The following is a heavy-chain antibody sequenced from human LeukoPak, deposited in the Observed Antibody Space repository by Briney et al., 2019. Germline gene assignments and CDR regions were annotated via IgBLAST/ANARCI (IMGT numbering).Heavy chain of an antibody. CDR3: AREYSSRCFDY. Sequence: PGGSLRLSCAASGFTFSSYSMNWARQAPGKGLEWVSSISSSSSYIYYADSVKGRFTISRDNAKNSLYLQTNSLRAEDTAVYYCAREYSSRCFDYWGQGTLVTVSS. CDR1: GFTFSSYS. J-gene: IGHJ4*02. D-gene: IGHD6-13*01. CDR2: ISSSSSYI. V-gene: IGHV3-21*01.